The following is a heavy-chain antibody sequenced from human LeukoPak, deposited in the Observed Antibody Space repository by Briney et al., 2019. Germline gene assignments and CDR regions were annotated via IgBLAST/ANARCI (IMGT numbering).Heavy chain of an antibody. CDR1: GFTFSSYS. CDR3: AKEGVVVVAATPTYYYYYYMDV. Sequence: GGSLRLSCAASGFTFSSYSMNWVRQAPGKGLEWVSSISTSSSYINYADSVKGRFTISRDNSKNSLYLQMNSLRAEDTALYYCAKEGVVVVAATPTYYYYYYMDVWGKGTTVTVSS. J-gene: IGHJ6*03. CDR2: ISTSSSYI. V-gene: IGHV3-21*04. D-gene: IGHD2-15*01.